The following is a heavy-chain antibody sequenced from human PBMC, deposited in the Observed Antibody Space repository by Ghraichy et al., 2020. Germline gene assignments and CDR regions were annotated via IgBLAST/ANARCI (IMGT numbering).Heavy chain of an antibody. CDR1: GFTFSSYA. CDR3: ARAYTDYFYY. V-gene: IGHV3-48*02. Sequence: GGSLRLSCAASGFTFSSYAMNWVRQAPGKGLEWVAHIGTSSSIVKYADPVRGRFTISRDNAKNSLYLQMDNLRDEDTAVYYCARAYTDYFYYWGQGVLIT. D-gene: IGHD2-2*02. CDR2: IGTSSSIV. J-gene: IGHJ4*02.